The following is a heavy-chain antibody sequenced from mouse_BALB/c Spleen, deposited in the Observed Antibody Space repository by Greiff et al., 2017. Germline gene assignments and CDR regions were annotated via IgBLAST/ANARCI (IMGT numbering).Heavy chain of an antibody. V-gene: IGHV5-12-1*01. D-gene: IGHD2-4*01. CDR2: ISSGGGST. J-gene: IGHJ1*01. CDR3: ARLRVYYDYDWYFDV. CDR1: GFAFSSYD. Sequence: EVKLMESGGGLVKPGGSLKLSCAASGFAFSSYDMSWVRQTPEKRLEWVAYISSGGGSTYYPDTVKGRFTISRDNAKNTLYLQMSSLKSEDTAMYYCARLRVYYDYDWYFDVWGAGTTVTVSS.